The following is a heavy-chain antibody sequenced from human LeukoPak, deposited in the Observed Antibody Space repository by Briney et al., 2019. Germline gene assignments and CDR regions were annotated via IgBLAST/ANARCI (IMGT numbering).Heavy chain of an antibody. CDR2: INPNSGGT. CDR1: AYTFTHYY. D-gene: IGHD3-10*01. J-gene: IGHJ6*03. Sequence: ASVKVSCKAAAYTFTHYYINWVRQSRGHGLEWRGWINPNSGGTNYAQKFRGRVTLTRDTSISTAYMELSRLRSDDTAVYYCARVSNQYYYGSGIGPDYYMDVWGKGTTVTISS. V-gene: IGHV1-2*02. CDR3: ARVSNQYYYGSGIGPDYYMDV.